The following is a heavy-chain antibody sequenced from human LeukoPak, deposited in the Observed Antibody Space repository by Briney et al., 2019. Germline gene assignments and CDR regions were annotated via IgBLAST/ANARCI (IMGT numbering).Heavy chain of an antibody. V-gene: IGHV3-23*01. J-gene: IGHJ6*02. CDR2: IRGNGDTA. D-gene: IGHD3-22*01. Sequence: QPGGSLRLSCVASVFTFTRYGMSWVRQAPGKGLEWVSVIRGNGDTAYYADSVKGRFTISRDNSKNTVYLQTNSMRAEDTAVYYCARGPYYYDGSAYDYYGMDVWGQGTTVTVSS. CDR1: VFTFTRYG. CDR3: ARGPYYYDGSAYDYYGMDV.